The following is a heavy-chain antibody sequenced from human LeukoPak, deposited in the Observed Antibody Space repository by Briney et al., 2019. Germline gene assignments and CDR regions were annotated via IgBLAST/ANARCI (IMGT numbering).Heavy chain of an antibody. D-gene: IGHD2-15*01. V-gene: IGHV3-74*01. CDR1: GFSFSGHW. CDR3: AKELRRRGGSSTFDY. CDR2: ISPTGSTT. J-gene: IGHJ4*02. Sequence: GGSLRLSCTASGFSFSGHWMHWARQLPGKGLVWVSRISPTGSTTSYADSVKGRFTISRDNSKNTLYLQMNSLRAEDTAVYYCAKELRRRGGSSTFDYWGQGTLVTVSS.